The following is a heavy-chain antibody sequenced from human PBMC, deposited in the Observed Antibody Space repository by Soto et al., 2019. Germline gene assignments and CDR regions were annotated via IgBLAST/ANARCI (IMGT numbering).Heavy chain of an antibody. CDR1: GFTFSSYG. J-gene: IGHJ4*02. D-gene: IGHD1-26*01. CDR2: IWYDGSNK. CDR3: AREHFSGSYYDY. Sequence: PGGPLRLSCAASGFTFSSYGMHWVRQAPGKGLEWVAVIWYDGSNKYYADSVKGRFTISRDNSKNTLYLQMNSLRAEDTAVYYCAREHFSGSYYDYWGQGTLVTVS. V-gene: IGHV3-33*01.